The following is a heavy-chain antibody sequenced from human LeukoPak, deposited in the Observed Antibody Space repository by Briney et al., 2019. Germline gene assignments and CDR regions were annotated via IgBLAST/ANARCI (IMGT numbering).Heavy chain of an antibody. D-gene: IGHD2-15*01. V-gene: IGHV3-23*01. CDR2: ISGSGGST. CDR1: GFTFSSYA. J-gene: IGHJ4*02. Sequence: GGSLRLSCAASGFTFSSYAMSWVRQAPGKGLEWVSVISGSGGSTHYADSVKGRFTISRDNSKNTLYLQMNSLRAEDTAVYYCAKDDGVKRYCSGGSCYVDYWGQGTLVTVSS. CDR3: AKDDGVKRYCSGGSCYVDY.